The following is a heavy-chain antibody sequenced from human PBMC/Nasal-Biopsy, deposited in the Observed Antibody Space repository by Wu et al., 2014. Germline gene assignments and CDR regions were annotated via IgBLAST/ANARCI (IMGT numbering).Heavy chain of an antibody. D-gene: IGHD3-22*01. Sequence: LVKPTQESLTLTCSFSGFSLTTSGVGVAWIRQPPGKTLEWLALIYWDDDKWYRPSLTTRLTITKDTSKDQVVLTMTNMAPEDTATYFCARGCYVVGESVLCITMTPGGQGTL. CDR3: ARGCYVVGESVLCITMTP. CDR1: GFSLTTSGVG. J-gene: IGHJ4*02. V-gene: IGHV2-5*02. CDR2: IYWDDDK.